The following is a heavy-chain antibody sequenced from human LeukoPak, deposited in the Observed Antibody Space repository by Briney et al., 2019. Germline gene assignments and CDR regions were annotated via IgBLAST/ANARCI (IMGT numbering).Heavy chain of an antibody. CDR3: AREDCTSCYTRFPFDI. Sequence: GGSLRLSCAASGFTFSSYEMNWVRQAPGKGLEWVSYISSSGSTIYYADSVKGRFTISRDNAKNSLYLQMNSLRAEDTAVYYCAREDCTSCYTRFPFDIWGQGTMVTVSS. J-gene: IGHJ3*02. CDR2: ISSSGSTI. D-gene: IGHD2-2*02. V-gene: IGHV3-48*03. CDR1: GFTFSSYE.